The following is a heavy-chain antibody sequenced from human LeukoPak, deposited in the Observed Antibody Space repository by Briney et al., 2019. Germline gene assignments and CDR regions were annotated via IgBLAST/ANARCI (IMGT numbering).Heavy chain of an antibody. J-gene: IGHJ6*03. D-gene: IGHD3-3*01. V-gene: IGHV4-59*01. CDR2: IYYSGST. CDR1: GGSISSYY. CDR3: ARVIPYYDFWSGKEYYMDV. Sequence: PSETLSLTCIVSGGSISSYYWSWIRQPPGKGLEWIGYIYYSGSTNYNPSLKSRVTISVDTSKNQFSLKLSSVTAADTAVYYCARVIPYYDFWSGKEYYMDVWGKGTTVTVSS.